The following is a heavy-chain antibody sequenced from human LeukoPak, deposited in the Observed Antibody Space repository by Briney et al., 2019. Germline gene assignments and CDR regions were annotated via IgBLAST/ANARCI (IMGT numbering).Heavy chain of an antibody. J-gene: IGHJ4*02. CDR2: IYYSGST. CDR1: GGSISSYY. CDR3: ARELYYGGNPFDY. Sequence: PSETLSLTCTVSGGSISSYYWSWIRQPLGKGLEWIGYIYYSGSTNYNPSLKSRVTISVDTSKNQFSLKLSSVTAADTAVYYCARELYYGGNPFDYWGQGTLVTVSS. D-gene: IGHD4-23*01. V-gene: IGHV4-59*01.